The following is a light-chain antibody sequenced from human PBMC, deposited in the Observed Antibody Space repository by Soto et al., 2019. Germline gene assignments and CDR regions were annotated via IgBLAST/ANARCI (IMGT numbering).Light chain of an antibody. CDR2: AAS. CDR3: QHSYSTVWR. V-gene: IGKV1-39*01. CDR1: QSISSD. J-gene: IGKJ1*01. Sequence: EIQMPQYPYTLSASVGDRVTITCRASQSISSDLNWYQQKPGKAPKLLIYAASSLQSGVPSRFSGSGSGTDFTLTISMLQPEDFATYYCQHSYSTVWRFDQGTKVDIK.